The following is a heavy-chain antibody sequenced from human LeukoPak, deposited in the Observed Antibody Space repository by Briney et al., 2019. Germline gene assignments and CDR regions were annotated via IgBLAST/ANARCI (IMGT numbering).Heavy chain of an antibody. CDR2: MFPDGRT. CDR1: GFSVNDNY. D-gene: IGHD4-17*01. CDR3: ARTNPVYGDYDY. J-gene: IGHJ4*02. Sequence: GGSLRLSCAVSGFSVNDNYMSWVRQAPGKGLQWVSVMFPDGRTYYADSVKGRFTISRDLARNTLLLQMHSLRADDTAVHYCARTNPVYGDYDYWGQGTLVTVSS. V-gene: IGHV3-53*01.